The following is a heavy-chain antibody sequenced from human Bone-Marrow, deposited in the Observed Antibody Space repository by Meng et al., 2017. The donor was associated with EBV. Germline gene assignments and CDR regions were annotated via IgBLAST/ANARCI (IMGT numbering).Heavy chain of an antibody. CDR1: GFTFSSYW. J-gene: IGHJ4*02. CDR3: ARGRGYCSSTSCYPNFDY. V-gene: IGHV3-74*01. Sequence: EVQLXXXXXGLVXPXXXLRLXXXASGFTFSSYWMHWVRQAPGKGLVWVSRINSDGSSTSYADSVKGRFTISRDNAKNTLYLQMNSLRAEDTAVYYCARGRGYCSSTSCYPNFDYWGQGTLVTVSS. D-gene: IGHD2-2*01. CDR2: INSDGSST.